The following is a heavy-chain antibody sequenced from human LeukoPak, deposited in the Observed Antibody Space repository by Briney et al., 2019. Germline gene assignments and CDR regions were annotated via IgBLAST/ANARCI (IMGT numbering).Heavy chain of an antibody. CDR2: INHSGST. CDR1: GGSFSGYY. CDR3: ARDFRGYSYGYDWFDP. J-gene: IGHJ5*02. D-gene: IGHD5-18*01. V-gene: IGHV4-34*01. Sequence: SETLSLTCAVYGGSFSGYYWSWIRQPPGKGLEWIGEINHSGSTNYNPSLKSRVTISVDTSKNQFSLKLSSVTAADTAVYYCARDFRGYSYGYDWFDPWGQGTLVTVSS.